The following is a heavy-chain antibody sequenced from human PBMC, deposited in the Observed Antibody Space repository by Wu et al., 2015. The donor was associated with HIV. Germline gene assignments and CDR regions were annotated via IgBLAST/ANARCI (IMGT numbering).Heavy chain of an antibody. D-gene: IGHD3-10*01. CDR2: IIPIFGTA. CDR1: GGTFSSYA. CDR3: ARDRHYYGSGSYYGMDY. Sequence: QVQLVQSGAEVKKPGSSVKVSCKASGGTFSSYAISWVRQAPGQGLEWMGGIIPIFGTANYAQKFQGRVTITADESTSTAYMELSSLRSEDTAVYYCARDRHYYGSGSYYGMDYWGQGNPGSPSPQ. J-gene: IGHJ4*02. V-gene: IGHV1-69*12.